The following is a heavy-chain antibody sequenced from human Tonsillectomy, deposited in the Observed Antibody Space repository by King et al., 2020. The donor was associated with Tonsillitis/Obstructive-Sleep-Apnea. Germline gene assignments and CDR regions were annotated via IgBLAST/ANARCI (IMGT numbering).Heavy chain of an antibody. Sequence: VQLVESGGGLVQPGGSLRLSCAASGFTFSTYAMHWVRQAPGKGLEYVSASSSNGGSTYYANSVKGRFTISRDNSKNTLYLQMGSLRPEDMAMYYCARDVGDIVATTSYGMDVWGQGTTVTVSS. V-gene: IGHV3-64*01. CDR2: SSSNGGST. J-gene: IGHJ6*02. CDR3: ARDVGDIVATTSYGMDV. CDR1: GFTFSTYA. D-gene: IGHD5-12*01.